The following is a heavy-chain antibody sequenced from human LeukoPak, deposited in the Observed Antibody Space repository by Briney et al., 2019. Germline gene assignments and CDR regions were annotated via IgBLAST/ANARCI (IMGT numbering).Heavy chain of an antibody. CDR2: ISGDGAIT. CDR1: GFTFDDSA. Sequence: GGSLRLSCAASGFTFDDSAMHWVRQTPGKGLEWVSLISGDGAITYYADSVRGRFTISRDNSKNSLYLQMNSLRTEDSALYYYAKDKLARKFYFHYWGQGTLVTVSS. CDR3: AKDKLARKFYFHY. V-gene: IGHV3-43*02. J-gene: IGHJ4*02. D-gene: IGHD1-14*01.